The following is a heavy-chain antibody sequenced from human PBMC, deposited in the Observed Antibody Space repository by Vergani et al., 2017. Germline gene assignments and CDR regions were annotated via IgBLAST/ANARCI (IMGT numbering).Heavy chain of an antibody. CDR1: GFTFSSYA. CDR2: ISGSGGST. Sequence: EVQLLESGGGLVQPGGSLRLSCAASGFTFSSYAMSWVRQAPGKGLEWVSAISGSGGSTYYSDSVKGRFTISRDNSKNSLYLQMNSLRAEDTAVYYCATSLVAPMDVWGKGTTVTGSS. CDR3: ATSLVAPMDV. D-gene: IGHD2-2*01. V-gene: IGHV3-23*01. J-gene: IGHJ6*04.